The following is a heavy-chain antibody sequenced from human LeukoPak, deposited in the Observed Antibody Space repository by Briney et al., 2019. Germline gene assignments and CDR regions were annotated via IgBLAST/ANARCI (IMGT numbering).Heavy chain of an antibody. CDR2: ISGGSSTI. V-gene: IGHV3-48*02. Sequence: PGGFLRLSCAASGFTFSSYSMNWVRQAPGKGLEWVSYISGGSSTIYHADSVKGRFTISRDDAKNTLDLQMNSLRDEDTAVYYCAREGDSSGPSVGLDYWGQGTLVTVSS. D-gene: IGHD3-22*01. CDR1: GFTFSSYS. CDR3: AREGDSSGPSVGLDY. J-gene: IGHJ4*02.